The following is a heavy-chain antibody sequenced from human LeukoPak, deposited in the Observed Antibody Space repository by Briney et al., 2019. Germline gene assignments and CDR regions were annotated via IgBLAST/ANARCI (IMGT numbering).Heavy chain of an antibody. Sequence: PGGSLRLSCVASGCTFSTYGMSWGRQAPGKGLEWVSARSGSGGSTYYADSVKGRFTISRDNSKNTLSLQMTSLRAAHTAVYYCAKDGGEYYDILTGYYPRLYYMDVWGKGTTVTISS. J-gene: IGHJ6*03. CDR3: AKDGGEYYDILTGYYPRLYYMDV. V-gene: IGHV3-23*01. D-gene: IGHD3-9*01. CDR1: GCTFSTYG. CDR2: RSGSGGST.